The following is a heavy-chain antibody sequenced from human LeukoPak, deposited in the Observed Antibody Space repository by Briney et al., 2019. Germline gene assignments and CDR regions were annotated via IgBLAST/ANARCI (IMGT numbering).Heavy chain of an antibody. CDR3: ARGDSGWSFDY. CDR2: IYYSGST. D-gene: IGHD6-19*01. J-gene: IGHJ4*02. V-gene: IGHV4-59*01. Sequence: SETLSLTCTVSGGSISSYYWSWIRQPPGKGLEWIGYIYYSGSTNYNPSLKSRVTISVDTSKNQFSLKLSSVTAAGTAVYYCARGDSGWSFDYWGQGTLVTVSS. CDR1: GGSISSYY.